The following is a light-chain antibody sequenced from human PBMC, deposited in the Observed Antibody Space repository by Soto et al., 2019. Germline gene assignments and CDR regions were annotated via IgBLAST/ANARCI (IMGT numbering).Light chain of an antibody. CDR3: QQYGTSPPMYT. V-gene: IGKV3-20*01. CDR2: GVS. J-gene: IGKJ2*01. CDR1: QSFSGNY. Sequence: EIVLTQSPGTLSLSPGERATLSCRASQSFSGNYLAWYQQKPGQAPRLLIYGVSSRATGIPDRFSGSGSGTDFTLSISRLEPEHFAVYYCQQYGTSPPMYTFGQGTKLEIK.